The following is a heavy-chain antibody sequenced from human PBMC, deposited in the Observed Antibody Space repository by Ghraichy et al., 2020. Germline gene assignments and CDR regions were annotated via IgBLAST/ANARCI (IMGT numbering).Heavy chain of an antibody. Sequence: SETLSLTCTVSGGSISSSSYYWGWIRQPPGKGLEWIGSIYYSGSTYYNPSLKSRVTISVDTSKNQFSLKLSSVTAADTAVYYCARERRVQGGWFDPWGQGTLVTVSS. CDR3: ARERRVQGGWFDP. J-gene: IGHJ5*02. D-gene: IGHD1-1*01. CDR2: IYYSGST. V-gene: IGHV4-39*01. CDR1: GGSISSSSYY.